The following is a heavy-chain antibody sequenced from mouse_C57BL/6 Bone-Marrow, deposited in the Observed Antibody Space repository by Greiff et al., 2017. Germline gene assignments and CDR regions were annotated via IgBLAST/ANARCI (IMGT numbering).Heavy chain of an antibody. CDR3: ARYYYGSSHYAMDY. D-gene: IGHD1-1*01. Sequence: EVKLMESGPELVKPGASVKISCKASGYSFTDYNMNWVKQSNGKSLEWIGVINPNYGTTSYNQKFKGKATLTVDQSSSTAYMQLNSLTSEDSAVYYCARYYYGSSHYAMDYWGQGTSVTVSS. J-gene: IGHJ4*01. CDR2: INPNYGTT. V-gene: IGHV1-39*01. CDR1: GYSFTDYN.